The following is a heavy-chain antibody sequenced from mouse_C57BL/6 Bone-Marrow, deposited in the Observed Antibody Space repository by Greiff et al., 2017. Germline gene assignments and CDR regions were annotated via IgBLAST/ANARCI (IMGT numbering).Heavy chain of an antibody. CDR1: GYTFTSYW. J-gene: IGHJ3*01. CDR2: IYPSDSET. V-gene: IGHV1-61*01. Sequence: QVQLQQPGAELVRPGSSVKLSCKASGYTFTSYWLDWVKQRPGQGLEWIGNIYPSDSETHYNQKFKDKATLIVDKSSSTAYMQLSSLTSEDSAVYYCARWYYGSSLGAYWGQGTLVTVSA. D-gene: IGHD1-1*01. CDR3: ARWYYGSSLGAY.